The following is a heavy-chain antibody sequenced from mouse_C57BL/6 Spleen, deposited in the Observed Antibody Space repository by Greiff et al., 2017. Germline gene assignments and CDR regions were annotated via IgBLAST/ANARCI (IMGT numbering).Heavy chain of an antibody. D-gene: IGHD1-1*01. CDR1: GYTFTSYW. Sequence: VQLQQSGAELVKPGASVKMSCKASGYTFTSYWLTWVKQRPGQGLEWIGDIYPGSGSTNYNEKFKSKATLTADKSSSTAYMQLSSLTSEDSAVYFCARTTAVNWYFDVWGTGTTVTVSS. V-gene: IGHV1-55*01. J-gene: IGHJ1*03. CDR3: ARTTAVNWYFDV. CDR2: IYPGSGST.